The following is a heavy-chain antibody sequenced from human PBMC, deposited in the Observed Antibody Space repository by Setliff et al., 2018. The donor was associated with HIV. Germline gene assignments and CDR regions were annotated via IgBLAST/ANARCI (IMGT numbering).Heavy chain of an antibody. J-gene: IGHJ6*03. V-gene: IGHV1-8*01. CDR3: ARARRDSYDRGRRNHYYIDV. D-gene: IGHD3-22*01. CDR1: GYTFTSLD. Sequence: ASVKVSCKASGYTFTSLDINWVRQATGQGLEWMGWLNPTSGNTGSAQRFQGRVTMTRNTSISIAYMELSNLRSEDTAVYYCARARRDSYDRGRRNHYYIDVWGKGTTVTVSS. CDR2: LNPTSGNT.